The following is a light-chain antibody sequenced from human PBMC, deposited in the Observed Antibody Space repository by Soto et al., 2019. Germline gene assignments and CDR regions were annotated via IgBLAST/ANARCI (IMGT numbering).Light chain of an antibody. J-gene: IGKJ2*01. CDR2: GAS. CDR3: QQYNNWPRT. V-gene: IGKV3-15*01. Sequence: EIVMTQSPATLSVSPGERATVSCRAIQSVSSNIAWYQQKPGQAHRLLIYGASTRANGIPARFSGSGSGTEFTLTIGSLQSEDFAVYYCQQYNNWPRTFGQGTKLQIK. CDR1: QSVSSN.